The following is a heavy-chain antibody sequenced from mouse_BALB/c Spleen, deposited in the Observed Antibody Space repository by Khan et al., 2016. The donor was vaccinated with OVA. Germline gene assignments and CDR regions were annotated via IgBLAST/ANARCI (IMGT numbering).Heavy chain of an antibody. J-gene: IGHJ3*01. D-gene: IGHD1-1*01. CDR2: ISTGGHYT. Sequence: EVELVESGGDLVEPGGSLKLSCAASGFIFSTYGMSWVRQTPDKRLEWVATISTGGHYTYYPDSVGGRFTISRDNVKNTLYLQMTSLKSEDTAMFYCARLAYYYDSEGFAYWGQGTLVTVSA. CDR3: ARLAYYYDSEGFAY. V-gene: IGHV5-6*01. CDR1: GFIFSTYG.